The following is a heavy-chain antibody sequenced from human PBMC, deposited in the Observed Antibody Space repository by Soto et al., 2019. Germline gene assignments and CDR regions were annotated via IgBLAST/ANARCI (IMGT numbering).Heavy chain of an antibody. CDR2: IYWDDDK. Sequence: SGPTLVDPTQTLTLTCTFSGFSLSTSGVGVGWIRQPPGKALEWLALIYWDDDKRYSPSLQSRLTITKDTSKNQVVLTMTNMDPVDTATYYFPHTYQLLGSRQTGLAQFAYWGQGTLVSVSS. V-gene: IGHV2-5*02. CDR3: PHTYQLLGSRQTGLAQFAY. J-gene: IGHJ4*02. CDR1: GFSLSTSGVG. D-gene: IGHD2-2*01.